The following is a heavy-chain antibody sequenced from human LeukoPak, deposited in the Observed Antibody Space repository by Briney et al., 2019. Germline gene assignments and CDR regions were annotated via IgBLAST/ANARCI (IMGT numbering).Heavy chain of an antibody. V-gene: IGHV4-34*01. J-gene: IGHJ6*02. Sequence: SETLSLTCAVYGGSFSGYYWSWIRQPPGKGLEWIGEINHSGSTNYNPSLKSRVTISVDTSKNQFYLKLSSVTAADTAVYYCARTSTLWWASSSGMDVWGQGTTVTVSS. CDR1: GGSFSGYY. D-gene: IGHD2-21*01. CDR2: INHSGST. CDR3: ARTSTLWWASSSGMDV.